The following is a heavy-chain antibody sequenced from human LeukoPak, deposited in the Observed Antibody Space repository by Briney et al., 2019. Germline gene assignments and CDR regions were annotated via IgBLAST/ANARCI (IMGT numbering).Heavy chain of an antibody. V-gene: IGHV4-39*07. CDR1: GGSISSSTYY. CDR2: IYYSGNT. Sequence: SETLSLTCTVSGGSISSSTYYWDWIRQPPGKGLEWIGNIYYSGNTYYNPSLKSRVTISVDTSKSHFSLKLTSVTAADTAVYYCARGLGYCSGGSCYGGFDYWGQGTLVTVSS. D-gene: IGHD2-15*01. J-gene: IGHJ4*02. CDR3: ARGLGYCSGGSCYGGFDY.